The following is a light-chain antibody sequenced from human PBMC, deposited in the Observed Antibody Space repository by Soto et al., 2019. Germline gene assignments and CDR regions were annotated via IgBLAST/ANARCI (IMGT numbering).Light chain of an antibody. V-gene: IGKV1-5*01. CDR3: QQYNSSPLT. J-gene: IGKJ4*01. CDR1: QSISNW. CDR2: DAS. Sequence: DIQMTQSPSTLSASVGDRVTITCRANQSISNWLAWYQQRPGKAPNLLIYDASSLQSGVPSRFSGSGYGREFTLTIGNLQPDDFATYYCQQYNSSPLTFGGGTKVEIK.